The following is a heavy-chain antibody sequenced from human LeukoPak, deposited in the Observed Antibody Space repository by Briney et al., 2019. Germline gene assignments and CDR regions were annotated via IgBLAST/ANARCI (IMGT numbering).Heavy chain of an antibody. V-gene: IGHV4-59*01. J-gene: IGHJ5*02. CDR1: GDSISSYY. Sequence: SETLSLTCTVSGDSISSYYWTWIRQPPGKGLEWIGYIYYSGSTNYNPSLKSRVTISVDTSKNQFSLTLSSVTAADTAVYYCAKLSSGFFNWFDPWGQGTLVTVSS. CDR2: IYYSGST. CDR3: AKLSSGFFNWFDP. D-gene: IGHD3-10*02.